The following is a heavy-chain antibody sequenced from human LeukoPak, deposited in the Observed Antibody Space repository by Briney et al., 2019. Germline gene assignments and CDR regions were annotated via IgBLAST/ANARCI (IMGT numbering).Heavy chain of an antibody. CDR1: GFTFSTNS. J-gene: IGHJ4*02. CDR3: AKDQPLMGFGESLIDY. D-gene: IGHD3-10*01. CDR2: IDSFGTSV. Sequence: GGSLRLSCVVSGFTFSTNSMNWVRQAPGKGLEWVSSIDSFGTSVYYADSVKGRFTVSRDSAKNSLYLQMNSLRAEDTAVYYCAKDQPLMGFGESLIDYWGQGTLVTVSS. V-gene: IGHV3-21*01.